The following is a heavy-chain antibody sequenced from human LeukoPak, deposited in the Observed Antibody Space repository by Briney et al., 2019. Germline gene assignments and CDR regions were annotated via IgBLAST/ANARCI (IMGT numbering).Heavy chain of an antibody. CDR3: ARGSPYHYIWGSYPNI. D-gene: IGHD3-16*02. CDR2: IYTSGST. Sequence: SETLSLTCTVSGNSISSGDNYWSWIRQPAGKGLEWIGRIYTSGSTNYNPSLKSRVAMSVDTSKNQVSLKLSSVTAADTAVYYCARGSPYHYIWGSYPNIWGQGTLVTVSS. V-gene: IGHV4-61*02. J-gene: IGHJ4*02. CDR1: GNSISSGDNY.